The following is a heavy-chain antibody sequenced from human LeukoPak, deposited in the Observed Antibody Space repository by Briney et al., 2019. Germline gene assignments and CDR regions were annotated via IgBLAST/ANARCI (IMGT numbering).Heavy chain of an antibody. V-gene: IGHV3-74*01. Sequence: PGGSLRLSCAASGFSFSTYWMHWVRQAPGKAPVWVARINSDGSNIIYTDSVKGRFTISRDNPKNTLYLQMNSLTAEDTAVYYCASGVVIWLGHAFDIWGQGTMVTVSS. CDR3: ASGVVIWLGHAFDI. CDR1: GFSFSTYW. D-gene: IGHD3-10*01. J-gene: IGHJ3*02. CDR2: INSDGSNI.